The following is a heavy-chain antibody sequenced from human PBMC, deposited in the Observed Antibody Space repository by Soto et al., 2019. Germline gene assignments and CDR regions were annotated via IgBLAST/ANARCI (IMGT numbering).Heavy chain of an antibody. CDR3: ATEGGYPGSNFYGAY. CDR1: GFTFTKAY. Sequence: EVQLVESGGGLVEPGGSIRLSCVASGFTFTKAYMTWVRQAPGKGLEWVGRIKGSHAGGTTDYATSVKGRFTISRDDSKNTRYLQMNSLKTEDTSVYYCATEGGYPGSNFYGAYWGQGTWSPSP. V-gene: IGHV3-15*01. J-gene: IGHJ4*02. CDR2: IKGSHAGGTT. D-gene: IGHD1-26*01.